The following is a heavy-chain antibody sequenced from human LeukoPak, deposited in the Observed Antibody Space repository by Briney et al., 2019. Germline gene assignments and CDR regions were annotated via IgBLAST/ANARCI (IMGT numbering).Heavy chain of an antibody. D-gene: IGHD3-3*01. Sequence: GESLKISCAASGFTFSGSAMHWVRQASGKGLEWVGRIRSKADSYATAYAASVKGRFTISRDDSKNTAYLQMNSLKTEDTAVYYCTSGDFWSGYRQHYYYYYMDVWGKGTTVTVSS. V-gene: IGHV3-73*01. CDR1: GFTFSGSA. J-gene: IGHJ6*03. CDR2: IRSKADSYAT. CDR3: TSGDFWSGYRQHYYYYYMDV.